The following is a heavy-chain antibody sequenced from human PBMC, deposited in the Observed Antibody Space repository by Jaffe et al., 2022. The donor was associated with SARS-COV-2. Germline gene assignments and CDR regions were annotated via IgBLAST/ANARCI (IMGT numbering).Heavy chain of an antibody. CDR3: AKHASNLDF. Sequence: QVQLVQSGSELKEPGASVKVSCKAFGYTFTNNGINWVRQAPGQGLEWMGWINTNTGNPTYAQGFTGRFVFSLDTSVSTAYLQISSLKAEDTAVYYCAKHASNLDFWGQGTLVTVSS. V-gene: IGHV7-4-1*02. D-gene: IGHD2-2*01. CDR2: INTNTGNP. J-gene: IGHJ4*02. CDR1: GYTFTNNG.